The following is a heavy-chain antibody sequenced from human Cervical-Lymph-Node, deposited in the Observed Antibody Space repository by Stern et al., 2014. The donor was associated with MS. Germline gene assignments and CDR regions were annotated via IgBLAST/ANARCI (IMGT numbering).Heavy chain of an antibody. V-gene: IGHV3-23*04. J-gene: IGHJ6*02. CDR3: AKESGSYDYYYFGMDV. D-gene: IGHD1-26*01. CDR2: ISGSGADT. CDR1: GLTFSSYG. Sequence: VQLVESGGGLVQPGGSLRLSCAASGLTFSSYGMSWVRQAPGKGLERVSVISGSGADTYYGDSVKGRFTISRDNSKNTLYLRMDSLRAEDTAVYYCAKESGSYDYYYFGMDVWGQGTTVTVSS.